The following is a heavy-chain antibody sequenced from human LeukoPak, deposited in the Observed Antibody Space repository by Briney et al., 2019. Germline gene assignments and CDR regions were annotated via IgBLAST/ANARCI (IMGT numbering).Heavy chain of an antibody. V-gene: IGHV4-59*08. D-gene: IGHD3-22*01. CDR2: VSNSGNT. CDR1: GGSISSYY. J-gene: IGHJ4*02. Sequence: PSETLSLTCTVSGGSISSYYWSWIRQPPGKGLEWIGHVSNSGNTEYNPSLKSRVTISIDTSKKHFSLNLSSVSAADTAVYYCASRAFYDSSGLDFWGQGILVTVSS. CDR3: ASRAFYDSSGLDF.